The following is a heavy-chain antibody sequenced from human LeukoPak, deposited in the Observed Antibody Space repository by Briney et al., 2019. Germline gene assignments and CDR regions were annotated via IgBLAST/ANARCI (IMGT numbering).Heavy chain of an antibody. J-gene: IGHJ2*01. Sequence: GGSLRLSCAASGFTFSSYSMNWVRQAPGKGLEWVSYISSSSSTIYYADSVKGRFTISRDNAKNSLYLQMNSLRAEDTAVYYCASTVAADWYFDLWGRGTLVTVSS. CDR1: GFTFSSYS. V-gene: IGHV3-48*04. CDR2: ISSSSSTI. CDR3: ASTVAADWYFDL. D-gene: IGHD6-19*01.